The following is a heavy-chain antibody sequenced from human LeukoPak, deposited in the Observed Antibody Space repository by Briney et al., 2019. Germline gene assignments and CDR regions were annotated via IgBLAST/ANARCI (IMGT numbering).Heavy chain of an antibody. CDR2: ISYDGSNK. V-gene: IGHV3-30-3*01. J-gene: IGHJ4*02. Sequence: GGSLRLSCAASGFTFSSYAMHWVRQAPGKGLEWVAVISYDGSNKYYADSVKGRFTISRDNPKNTLYLQMNSLRAEDTAVYYCARGVAAAGTTLDYWGQGTLVTVSS. CDR1: GFTFSSYA. D-gene: IGHD6-13*01. CDR3: ARGVAAAGTTLDY.